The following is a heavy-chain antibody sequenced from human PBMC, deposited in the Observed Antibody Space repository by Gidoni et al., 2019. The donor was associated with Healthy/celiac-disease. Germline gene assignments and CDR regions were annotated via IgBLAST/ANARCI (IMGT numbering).Heavy chain of an antibody. Sequence: EVQLVESGGGLVQPGRSLRLSCAASGFTFADYALHWVRQAPGKGLGGVSGISWNSGSIGYADSVKGRFTISRDNAKNSLYLQMNSLRAEDTALYYCARGYDSSGYSQVYYYGMDVWGQGTTVTVS. D-gene: IGHD3-22*01. J-gene: IGHJ6*02. CDR1: GFTFADYA. CDR2: ISWNSGSI. V-gene: IGHV3-9*01. CDR3: ARGYDSSGYSQVYYYGMDV.